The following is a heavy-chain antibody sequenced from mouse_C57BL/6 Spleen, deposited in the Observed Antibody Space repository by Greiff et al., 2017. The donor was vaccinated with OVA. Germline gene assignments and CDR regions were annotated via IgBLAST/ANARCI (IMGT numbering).Heavy chain of an antibody. Sequence: EVQLQQSGPELVKPGASVKISCKASGYSFTGYYMNWVKQSPEKSLEWIGEINPSTGGTTYNQKFKAKATLTVDKSSSTAYMQLKSLTSEDSAVYYCARALNYYGSSYRWYFDVWGTGTTVTVSS. V-gene: IGHV1-42*01. CDR2: INPSTGGT. CDR1: GYSFTGYY. D-gene: IGHD1-1*01. CDR3: ARALNYYGSSYRWYFDV. J-gene: IGHJ1*03.